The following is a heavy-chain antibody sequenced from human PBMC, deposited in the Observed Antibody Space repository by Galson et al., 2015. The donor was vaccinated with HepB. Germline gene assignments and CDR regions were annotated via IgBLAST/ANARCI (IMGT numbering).Heavy chain of an antibody. CDR1: GFTFSSYA. D-gene: IGHD6-13*01. Sequence: SLRLYCAASGFTFSSYAMNWVRQAPGKGLEWVSTINSDGDVTYYADSVKGRFTISRDNSKSTLYLQMNTLRGEDTAVYYCAKRGAADTDFGSWGQGTLVTVSS. CDR3: AKRGAADTDFGS. CDR2: INSDGDVT. V-gene: IGHV3-23*01. J-gene: IGHJ4*02.